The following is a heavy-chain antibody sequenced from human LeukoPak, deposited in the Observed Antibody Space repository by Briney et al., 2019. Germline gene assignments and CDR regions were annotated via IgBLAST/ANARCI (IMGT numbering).Heavy chain of an antibody. CDR3: ARGDVGATTSYYYFYVDV. J-gene: IGHJ6*03. Sequence: SETLSLTCAVYGGPFSAYYWSWIRQPPGKGLEWIGEINHSGSTNYNPSLKSRVTMSVDTSKNQFSLKLSSVTAADTAVYFCARGDVGATTSYYYFYVDVWAKGTTVTVSS. CDR1: GGPFSAYY. V-gene: IGHV4-34*01. CDR2: INHSGST. D-gene: IGHD1-26*01.